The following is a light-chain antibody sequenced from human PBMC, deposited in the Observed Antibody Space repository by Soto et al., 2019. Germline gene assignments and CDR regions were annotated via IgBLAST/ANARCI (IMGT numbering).Light chain of an antibody. Sequence: EIVLTQSPDTLSLSSGERATLSCRASQRISNYYLAWYHQKPGQAPRLLIYGASSRATGVPDRFSGSGSGTDFTLTISRREPEDFAVYYCQQYGSSPLTFGGGTKVEIK. J-gene: IGKJ4*01. V-gene: IGKV3-20*01. CDR1: QRISNYY. CDR2: GAS. CDR3: QQYGSSPLT.